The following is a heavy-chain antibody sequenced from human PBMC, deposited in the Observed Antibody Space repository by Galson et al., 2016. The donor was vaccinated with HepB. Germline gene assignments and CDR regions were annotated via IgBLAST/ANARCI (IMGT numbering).Heavy chain of an antibody. V-gene: IGHV4-34*01. Sequence: LRLSCAASGFTVSSYYMSWVRQAPGKGLEWIGEINHSGSTKYNPSLMSRVTISLDTSKTQFSLKLTSVIAADTAVYYCARGAFWDMYSHYYMDVWGKGTAVTVSS. CDR2: INHSGST. D-gene: IGHD2-15*01. CDR3: ARGAFWDMYSHYYMDV. J-gene: IGHJ6*03. CDR1: GFTVSSYY.